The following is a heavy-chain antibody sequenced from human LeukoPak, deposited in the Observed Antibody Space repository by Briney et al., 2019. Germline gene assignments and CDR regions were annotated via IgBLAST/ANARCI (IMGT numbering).Heavy chain of an antibody. CDR1: GFTFDDYA. CDR2: INWNSGNI. D-gene: IGHD3-22*01. V-gene: IGHV3-9*01. J-gene: IGHJ4*02. Sequence: GGSLRLSCAASGFTFDDYAMHWVRQAPGKGLEWVSTINWNSGNIDYADSVQGRFTISRDNAKNSLYLQVNSLRPEDTAFYYCIKDMYYDSSGDFDYWGQGTLVTVSS. CDR3: IKDMYYDSSGDFDY.